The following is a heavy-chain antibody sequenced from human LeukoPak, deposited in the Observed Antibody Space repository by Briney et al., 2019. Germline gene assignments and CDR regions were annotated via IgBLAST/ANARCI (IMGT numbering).Heavy chain of an antibody. D-gene: IGHD2-15*01. J-gene: IGHJ4*02. V-gene: IGHV1-24*01. Sequence: ASVKVSCKVSGYTLTELSMHWMRQAPGKGLEWMGGFDPEDGETIYAQKFQGRVTMTEDTSTDTAYMELSSLRSEDTAVYYCATDSVVAATPTFDYWGQGTLVTVSS. CDR2: FDPEDGET. CDR3: ATDSVVAATPTFDY. CDR1: GYTLTELS.